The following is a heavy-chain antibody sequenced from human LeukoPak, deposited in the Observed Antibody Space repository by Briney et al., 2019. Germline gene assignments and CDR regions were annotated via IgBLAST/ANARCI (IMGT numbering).Heavy chain of an antibody. D-gene: IGHD2-15*01. CDR2: IKEDGGEK. CDR1: GFTFSNYW. V-gene: IGHV3-7*01. J-gene: IGHJ4*02. Sequence: GGSLRLSCAASGFTFSNYWMTWVRQAPGKGLEWVAHIKEDGGEKHYVDPVKGRFTISRDNAKNSLYLQMNSLRAEDTAMYCCVRDRGYCSGGTCYALWDYWGQGTLVTVSS. CDR3: VRDRGYCSGGTCYALWDY.